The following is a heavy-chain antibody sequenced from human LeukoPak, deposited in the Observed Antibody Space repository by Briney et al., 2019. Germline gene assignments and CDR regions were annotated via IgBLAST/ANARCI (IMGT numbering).Heavy chain of an antibody. J-gene: IGHJ3*02. CDR3: ARHRRYDAFDI. CDR1: GYSFTSYW. CDR2: IYPGDSDT. V-gene: IGHV5-51*01. Sequence: GESLKISCKGSGYSFTSYWIGWVRQMPGKGLEWMGIIYPGDSDTRYSPSFQGQVPISADKSISTAYLQWSSLKASDTAIYYCARHRRYDAFDIWGQGTMVTVSS. D-gene: IGHD3-16*01.